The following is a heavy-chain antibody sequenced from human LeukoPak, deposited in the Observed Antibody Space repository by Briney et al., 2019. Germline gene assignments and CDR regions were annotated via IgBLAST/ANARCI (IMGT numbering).Heavy chain of an antibody. J-gene: IGHJ5*02. Sequence: SETLSLTCSVSGGSISSGYWSWIRQPPGKGLEWIAYIHNSGRSNYNPSLKSRVTISLDTSKNQFSLKLSSVTAADTAVYYCAGGSGASWFDPWGQGTLVTVSS. CDR3: AGGSGASWFDP. CDR2: IHNSGRS. CDR1: GGSISSGY. V-gene: IGHV4-59*01. D-gene: IGHD2-8*02.